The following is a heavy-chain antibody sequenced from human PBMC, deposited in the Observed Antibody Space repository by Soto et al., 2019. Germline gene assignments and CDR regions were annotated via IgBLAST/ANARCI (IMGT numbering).Heavy chain of an antibody. J-gene: IGHJ4*02. CDR1: GFTFSSYG. CDR2: ISNDGSNK. CDR3: AKDRGWAPVDD. D-gene: IGHD1-26*01. V-gene: IGHV3-30*18. Sequence: QVQLVESGGGVVQPGRSLRLSCAASGFTFSSYGMHWVRQAPGKGLEWVAVISNDGSNKYHADSVKGRLTISRDNSKNTLYLQMNSLRDEDTAMYHCAKDRGWAPVDDWGQGTLVTVSS.